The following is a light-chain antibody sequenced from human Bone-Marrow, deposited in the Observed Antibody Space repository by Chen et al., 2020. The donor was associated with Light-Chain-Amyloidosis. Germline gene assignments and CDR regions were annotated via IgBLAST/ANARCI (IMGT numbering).Light chain of an antibody. CDR3: PVWDRSSDRPV. CDR1: NIGSSS. V-gene: IGLV3-21*02. J-gene: IGLJ3*02. Sequence: SYVLTQPSSVSVAPGQPATIACGGNNIGSSSVHWYQQTPGQAPLLVVNDDSDRPSGIPERLAGSNAGNTATLTSSSVEAGDAADYYCPVWDRSSDRPVFGGGTKLTVL. CDR2: DDS.